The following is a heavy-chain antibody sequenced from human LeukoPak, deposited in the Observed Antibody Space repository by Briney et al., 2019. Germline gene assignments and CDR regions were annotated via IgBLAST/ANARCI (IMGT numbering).Heavy chain of an antibody. CDR1: GFTFSSYA. Sequence: GGSLRLSCAASGFTFSSYAMDWVRQAPGKGLEWVAVVSYDGSNKYYADSVKGRFTISRDNSKNTLYLQMNSLRAEDTAVYYCARDRGGGYCSSTSCYDGGDYYYYGMDVWGKGTTVTVSS. D-gene: IGHD2-2*01. V-gene: IGHV3-30*04. CDR2: VSYDGSNK. CDR3: ARDRGGGYCSSTSCYDGGDYYYYGMDV. J-gene: IGHJ6*04.